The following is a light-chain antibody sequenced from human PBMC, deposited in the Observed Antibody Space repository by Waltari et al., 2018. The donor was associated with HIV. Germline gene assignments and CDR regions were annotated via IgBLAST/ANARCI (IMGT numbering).Light chain of an antibody. V-gene: IGLV2-14*01. Sequence: QSALTQPASVSGSPGQSITISCTGTSSDVGGYNYLSWYQQHPGKAPKLMIYEVSNRPSGVSDRFSGSKSGNTASLTIAGLQAEDEADYYCRSFTSSSLYVFGTGTKVTVL. CDR3: RSFTSSSLYV. CDR2: EVS. CDR1: SSDVGGYNY. J-gene: IGLJ1*01.